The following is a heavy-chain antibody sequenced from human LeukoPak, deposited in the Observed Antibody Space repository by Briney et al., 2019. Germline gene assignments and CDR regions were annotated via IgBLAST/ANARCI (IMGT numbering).Heavy chain of an antibody. D-gene: IGHD3-16*01. J-gene: IGHJ3*01. Sequence: SETLSLTCAVSGGSINGGTYYWAWIREPPGKGLERVGSIFYTGHTFYNPSLKSRLSISLDTSKNQFSLKLNSVTAADTAVYYCARNHFLGGAFDLWGQGTVVTVSS. CDR3: ARNHFLGGAFDL. CDR1: GGSINGGTYY. V-gene: IGHV4-39*01. CDR2: IFYTGHT.